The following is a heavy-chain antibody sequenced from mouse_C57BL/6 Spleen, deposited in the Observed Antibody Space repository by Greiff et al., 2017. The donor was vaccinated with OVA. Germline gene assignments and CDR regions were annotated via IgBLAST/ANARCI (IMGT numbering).Heavy chain of an antibody. J-gene: IGHJ4*01. V-gene: IGHV1-54*01. D-gene: IGHD1-1*01. Sequence: QVQLKQSGAELVRPGTSVKVSCKASGYAFTNYLIEWVKQRPGQGLEWIGVINPGSGGTNYNEKFKGKATLTADKSSSTAYMKLCSLSSEVSAVYFCARGGYGSSYDAMDYWGQGTSVTVSS. CDR2: INPGSGGT. CDR1: GYAFTNYL. CDR3: ARGGYGSSYDAMDY.